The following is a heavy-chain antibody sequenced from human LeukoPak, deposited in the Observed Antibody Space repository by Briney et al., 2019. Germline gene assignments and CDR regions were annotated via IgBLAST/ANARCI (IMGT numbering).Heavy chain of an antibody. Sequence: GGSLRLSCAASGFTFSSYSMNWVRQAPGKGLEWVSYISSSSSTIYYADSVKGRFTISRDNAKNSLYLQMNSLRAEDTAVYYCARLGMVPYFDYWGQGTLVTVSS. D-gene: IGHD4/OR15-4a*01. CDR1: GFTFSSYS. J-gene: IGHJ4*02. CDR2: ISSSSSTI. CDR3: ARLGMVPYFDY. V-gene: IGHV3-48*04.